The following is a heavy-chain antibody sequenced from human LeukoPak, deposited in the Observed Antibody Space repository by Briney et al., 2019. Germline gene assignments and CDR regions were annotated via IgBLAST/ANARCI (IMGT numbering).Heavy chain of an antibody. J-gene: IGHJ6*03. CDR2: INHSGST. CDR1: GGSFSGYY. Sequence: PSETLSLTCAVYGGSFSGYYWSWIRQPPGKGLEWIGEINHSGSTNYNPSLKSRVTISVDTSKNQFSLKLSSVTAADTAVYYCARTPHYYGSGSYSSHYYYYYMDVWGKGTTVTISS. V-gene: IGHV4-34*01. CDR3: ARTPHYYGSGSYSSHYYYYYMDV. D-gene: IGHD3-10*01.